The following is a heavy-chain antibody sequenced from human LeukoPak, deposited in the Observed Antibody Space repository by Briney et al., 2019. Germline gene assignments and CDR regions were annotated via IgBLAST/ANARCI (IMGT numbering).Heavy chain of an antibody. D-gene: IGHD3-10*01. CDR2: IIPIFGTA. CDR3: ARGDDMVRGKGNWFDP. J-gene: IGHJ5*02. CDR1: GGTFSSYA. V-gene: IGHV1-69*05. Sequence: ASVKVSCKASGGTFSSYAISWVRQAPGQGLEWMGRIIPIFGTANYAQKFQGRVTITTDESMSTAYMELSSLRSEGTAVYYCARGDDMVRGKGNWFDPWGQGTLVTVSS.